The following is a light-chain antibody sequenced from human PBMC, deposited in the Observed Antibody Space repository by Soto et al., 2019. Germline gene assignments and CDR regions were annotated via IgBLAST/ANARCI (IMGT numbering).Light chain of an antibody. Sequence: QSALTQPPSVSGSPGQSITISCTGTSSDVGSHNRVSWYQQSPGSAPKLMIYEVSNRPSGVPDRFSGSRSGNTASLTISGLQSEDEADCYCSSYTASHSHVVFGGGTKLTVL. CDR1: SSDVGSHNR. CDR3: SSYTASHSHVV. J-gene: IGLJ2*01. CDR2: EVS. V-gene: IGLV2-18*02.